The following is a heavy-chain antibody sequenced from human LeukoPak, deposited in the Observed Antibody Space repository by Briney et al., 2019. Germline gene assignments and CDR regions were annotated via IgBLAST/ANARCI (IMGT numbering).Heavy chain of an antibody. V-gene: IGHV7-4-1*02. D-gene: IGHD1-26*01. CDR2: INTNTGNP. CDR1: GGTFSSYT. CDR3: ARGPLYSGSYYRDAFDI. Sequence: ASVKVSCKASGGTFSSYTISWVRQAPGQGLEWMGWINTNTGNPTYAQGFTGRFVFSLDTSVSTAYLQISSLKAEDTAVYYCARGPLYSGSYYRDAFDIWGQRTMVTVSS. J-gene: IGHJ3*02.